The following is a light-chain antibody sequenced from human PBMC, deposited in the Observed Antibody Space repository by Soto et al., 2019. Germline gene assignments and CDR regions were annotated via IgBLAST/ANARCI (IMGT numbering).Light chain of an antibody. V-gene: IGKV1-5*01. CDR3: QQYNSRRT. CDR2: DAS. CDR1: QSVDRY. J-gene: IGKJ1*01. Sequence: DIQMTQSPSTLSGSVGDRVTITCRASQSVDRYLAWYQQKPGKAPHLLIYDASSLESGVPSRFSGSGSGTDFTLTISSLQPDDFATYYCQQYNSRRTFGQVTKVDIK.